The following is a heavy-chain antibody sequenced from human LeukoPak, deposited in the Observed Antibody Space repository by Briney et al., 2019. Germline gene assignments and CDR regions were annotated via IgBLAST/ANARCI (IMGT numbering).Heavy chain of an antibody. CDR3: ARHQLLSSPERYLDYGMDV. CDR2: IIPIFGTA. Sequence: ASVKVSCKASGGTFSSYAIGWVRQAPGQGLEWMGGIIPIFGTANYAQKFQGRVTITADESTSTAYMELSSLRSEDTAVYYCARHQLLSSPERYLDYGMDVWGKGTTVTVSS. D-gene: IGHD2-2*01. CDR1: GGTFSSYA. V-gene: IGHV1-69*13. J-gene: IGHJ6*04.